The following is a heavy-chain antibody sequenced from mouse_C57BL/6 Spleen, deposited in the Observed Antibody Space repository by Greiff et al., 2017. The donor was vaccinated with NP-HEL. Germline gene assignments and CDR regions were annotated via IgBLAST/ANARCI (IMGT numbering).Heavy chain of an antibody. CDR1: GFTFSSYT. CDR2: ISGGGGNT. J-gene: IGHJ4*01. CDR3: ARRDGDAMDY. D-gene: IGHD1-1*01. V-gene: IGHV5-9*01. Sequence: DVQLVESGGGLVKPGGSLKLSCAASGFTFSSYTMSWVRQTPEKRLEWVATISGGGGNTYYPDSVKGRFTISRDNAKNTLYLQMSSLRSEDTALYYCARRDGDAMDYWGQGTSVTVSS.